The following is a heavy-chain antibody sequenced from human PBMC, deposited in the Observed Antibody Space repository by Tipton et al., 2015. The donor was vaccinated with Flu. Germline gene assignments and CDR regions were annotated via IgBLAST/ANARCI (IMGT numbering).Heavy chain of an antibody. V-gene: IGHV3-48*03. CDR2: ISSSGTTI. D-gene: IGHD7-27*01. CDR1: GFTFSSYE. J-gene: IGHJ4*02. Sequence: SLRLSCAASGFTFSSYEMNWVRQAPGKGLEWLSYISSSGTTISYADSVRGRFTISRDNAKNSLYLQLTSLRAEDTAVYYCASLTRDDYWGQGDLVTVSS. CDR3: ASLTRDDY.